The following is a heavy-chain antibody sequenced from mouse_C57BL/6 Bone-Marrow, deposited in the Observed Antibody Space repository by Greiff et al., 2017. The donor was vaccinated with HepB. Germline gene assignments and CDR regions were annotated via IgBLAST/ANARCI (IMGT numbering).Heavy chain of an antibody. J-gene: IGHJ4*01. CDR2: IWGGGST. V-gene: IGHV2-9*01. Sequence: QVQLKESGPGLVAPSQSLSITCTASGFSLTSYGVGWVRQPPGKGLEWLGVIWGGGSTNNNSALMSRLSISKDNSKSQVFLKMNSLQTDDTAMYYCARVCFYAMDYWGQGTSVTVSS. CDR3: ARVCFYAMDY. CDR1: GFSLTSYG.